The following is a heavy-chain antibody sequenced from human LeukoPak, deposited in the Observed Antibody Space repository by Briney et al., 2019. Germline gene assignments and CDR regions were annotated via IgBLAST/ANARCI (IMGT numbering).Heavy chain of an antibody. CDR1: GFTFDDYA. J-gene: IGHJ5*02. D-gene: IGHD2-15*01. CDR3: AKDHGCSGGSCYGGWFDP. CDR2: ISWNSGSI. V-gene: IGHV3-9*01. Sequence: GGSLRLSCAASGFTFDDYAMPWVRHAPGKGLEWVSGISWNSGSIGYADSVKGRFTISRDNAKNSLYLQMNSLRAEDTALYYCAKDHGCSGGSCYGGWFDPWGQGTLVTVSS.